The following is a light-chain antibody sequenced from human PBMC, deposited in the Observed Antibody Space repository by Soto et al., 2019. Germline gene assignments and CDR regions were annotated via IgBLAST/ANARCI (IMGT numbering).Light chain of an antibody. Sequence: IVLTQSPVTLSLSPGERATLACRASESVTNTRLAWYQQKGGQAPRLLMYAISTRARGIPDRFSGSGSASDLTLTIRILGPEDLGLDLCQRHGTLRGTFGQATKLEIQ. V-gene: IGKV3-20*01. CDR2: AIS. CDR1: ESVTNTR. J-gene: IGKJ2*01. CDR3: QRHGTLRGT.